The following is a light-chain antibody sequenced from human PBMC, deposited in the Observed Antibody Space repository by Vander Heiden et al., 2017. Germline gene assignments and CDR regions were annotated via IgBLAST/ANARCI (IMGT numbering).Light chain of an antibody. J-gene: IGKJ1*01. CDR1: QSISSY. CDR2: AAA. V-gene: IGKV1-39*01. Sequence: DSQMTQSPSSLSASVGDRVTITRRASQSISSYLNWYQQKPGKAPKLLIYAAASLQSGVPSRFSGSGSGTDFTLTISGLQPEDCATYYCQQSYSTPHTFGQGTKVEFK. CDR3: QQSYSTPHT.